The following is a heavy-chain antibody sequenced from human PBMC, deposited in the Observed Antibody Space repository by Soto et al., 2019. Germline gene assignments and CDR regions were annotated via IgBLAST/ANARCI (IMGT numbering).Heavy chain of an antibody. D-gene: IGHD1-1*01. CDR1: GLSFINYA. CDR3: VRDLYRSHTMPCLDK. CDR2: ISDTGGDS. V-gene: IGHV3-23*01. Sequence: WGSRRLSCEASGLSFINYAMSWVRQSPGKGLEWVSSISDTGGDSYYADSMDGRFTVSRDNSKNTLYLQINSLRAEDTAIYYCVRDLYRSHTMPCLDKWGQGALVIASA. J-gene: IGHJ4*02.